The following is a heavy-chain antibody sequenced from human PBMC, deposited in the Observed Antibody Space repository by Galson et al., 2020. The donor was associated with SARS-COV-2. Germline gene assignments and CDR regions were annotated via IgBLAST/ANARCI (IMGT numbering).Heavy chain of an antibody. CDR3: ARDRGGSSSSGYYYYGMDV. CDR1: GFTFSSYS. Sequence: GGSLRLSCAASGFTFSSYSMNWVRQAPGKGLEWVSYISSSSSTIYYADSVKGRFTISRDNAKNSLYLQMNSLRDEDTAVYYCARDRGGSSSSGYYYYGMDVWGQGTTVTVSS. D-gene: IGHD6-6*01. V-gene: IGHV3-48*02. CDR2: ISSSSSTI. J-gene: IGHJ6*02.